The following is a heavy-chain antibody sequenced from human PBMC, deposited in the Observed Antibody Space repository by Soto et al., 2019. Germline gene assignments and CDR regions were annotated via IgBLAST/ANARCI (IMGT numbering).Heavy chain of an antibody. CDR1: GFTFSSYA. D-gene: IGHD3-3*01. CDR2: ISGSGGST. CDR3: AKDRGADYDFWSVLDY. V-gene: IGHV3-23*01. Sequence: GGSLRLSCAASGFTFSSYAMSWVRQAPGKGLEWVSAISGSGGSTYYADSVKGRFTISRDNSKNTLYLQMNSLRAEDTAVYYCAKDRGADYDFWSVLDYWGQGTLVTVSS. J-gene: IGHJ4*02.